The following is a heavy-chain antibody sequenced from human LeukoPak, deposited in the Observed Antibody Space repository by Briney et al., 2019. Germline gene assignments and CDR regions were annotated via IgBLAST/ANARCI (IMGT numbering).Heavy chain of an antibody. CDR2: IYWDDDK. D-gene: IGHD3-10*01. J-gene: IGHJ1*01. CDR3: AHRAGHITMVRGVIPAEYFQH. Sequence: TLSLTCTVSGGSISNYYWSWIRQPPGKALEWLALIYWDDDKRYSPSLKSRLTITKDTSKNQVVLTMTNMDPVDTATYYCAHRAGHITMVRGVIPAEYFQHWGQGTLVTVSS. V-gene: IGHV2-5*08. CDR1: GGSISNYYW.